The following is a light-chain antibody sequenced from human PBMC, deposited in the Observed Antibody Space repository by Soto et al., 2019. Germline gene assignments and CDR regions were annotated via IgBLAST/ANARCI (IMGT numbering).Light chain of an antibody. J-gene: IGKJ1*01. CDR2: AAS. Sequence: DIQLTQSPSFLSASVGDRVSITCRASQGISSFLAWYQQKPGKAPKLLIYAASTLQSGVPSRFSGSESGTKFTLTISSLQPEDFATYYCQQVKSYPWTFGQGTKVEIK. V-gene: IGKV1-9*01. CDR3: QQVKSYPWT. CDR1: QGISSF.